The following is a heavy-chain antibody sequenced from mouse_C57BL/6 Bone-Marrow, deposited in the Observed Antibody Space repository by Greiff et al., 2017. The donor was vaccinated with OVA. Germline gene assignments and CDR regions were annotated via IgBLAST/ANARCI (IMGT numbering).Heavy chain of an antibody. CDR1: GYTFTDYY. V-gene: IGHV1-26*01. CDR2: INPNNGGT. CDR3: ARPYYYGSSWDWYFDV. J-gene: IGHJ1*03. Sequence: EVQLQQSGPELVKPGASVKISCKASGYTFTDYYMNWVKQSHGKSLEWIGDINPNNGGTSYNQKFKGKATLTVDKSSSTAYMELRSLTSEDSAVYYCARPYYYGSSWDWYFDVWGTGTTVTVSS. D-gene: IGHD1-1*01.